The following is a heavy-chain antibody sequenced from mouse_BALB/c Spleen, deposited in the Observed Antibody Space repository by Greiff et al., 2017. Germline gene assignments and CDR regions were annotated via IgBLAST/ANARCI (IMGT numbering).Heavy chain of an antibody. CDR1: GYSITSDYA. CDR2: ISYSGST. V-gene: IGHV3-2*02. Sequence: EVKLQESGPGLVKPSQSLSLTCTVTGYSITSDYAWNWIRQFPGNKLEWMGYISYSGSTSYNPSLKRRISITRDTSKNQFFLQLNSVTTEDTATYYCAMNYYGSSSPPYWGQGTLVTVSA. D-gene: IGHD1-1*01. CDR3: AMNYYGSSSPPY. J-gene: IGHJ3*01.